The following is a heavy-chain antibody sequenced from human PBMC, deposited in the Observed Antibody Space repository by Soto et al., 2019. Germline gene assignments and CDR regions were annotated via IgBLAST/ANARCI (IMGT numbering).Heavy chain of an antibody. CDR2: TYYGSNWRH. CDR1: GDSVSSNTAA. CDR3: ARGVAGSGFDL. Sequence: SQTLPLTCAIPGDSVSSNTAAWNWIRSSPSRGLEWLGRTYYGSNWRHDYAVSVKSRITVNPDTSKNHFSLHLNSVTPDDTAVYYCARGVAGSGFDLWGQGTLVTVSS. J-gene: IGHJ4*02. V-gene: IGHV6-1*01. D-gene: IGHD6-19*01.